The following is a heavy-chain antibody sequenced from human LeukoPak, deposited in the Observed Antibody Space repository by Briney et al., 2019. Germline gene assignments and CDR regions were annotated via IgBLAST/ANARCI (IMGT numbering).Heavy chain of an antibody. Sequence: SETLSLTCTVSGGSISSSSYYWSWIRQSPGKGLEWIGTIHHSESTDYNPSLKSRVTISLHPSKNQFSLKLSSVTAADTAVYYCARGFRGDNFDYWGQGTLVTVSS. CDR1: GGSISSSSYY. V-gene: IGHV4-39*07. CDR2: IHHSEST. D-gene: IGHD7-27*01. J-gene: IGHJ4*02. CDR3: ARGFRGDNFDY.